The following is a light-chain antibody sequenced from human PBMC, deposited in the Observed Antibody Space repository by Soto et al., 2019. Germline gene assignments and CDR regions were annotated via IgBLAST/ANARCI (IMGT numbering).Light chain of an antibody. CDR3: QSYDSNLSGYVV. CDR2: SNN. Sequence: QSVLTQPPSASGTPGQRVTISCSGSSSNIGSNTVNWYQQLPGTAPKLLIYSNNQRPSGVPDRFSGSRSGTSASLAITGLQAEDEADYYCQSYDSNLSGYVVFGGGTQLTVL. J-gene: IGLJ2*01. V-gene: IGLV1-44*01. CDR1: SSNIGSNT.